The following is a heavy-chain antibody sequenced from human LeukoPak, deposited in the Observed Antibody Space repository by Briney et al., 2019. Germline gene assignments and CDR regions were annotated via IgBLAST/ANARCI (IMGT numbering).Heavy chain of an antibody. Sequence: GSLRLSCVASGFTFSRYGRHWVRQAPGKGLEWVAFIRYDGSNKYYADSVKGRFTISRDNSKNTLYLQMNSLRAEDTAVYYCAKDSTRGVTLFRQYFQHWGQGTLVTVSS. CDR3: AKDSTRGVTLFRQYFQH. J-gene: IGHJ1*01. CDR1: GFTFSRYG. CDR2: IRYDGSNK. V-gene: IGHV3-30*02. D-gene: IGHD5-18*01.